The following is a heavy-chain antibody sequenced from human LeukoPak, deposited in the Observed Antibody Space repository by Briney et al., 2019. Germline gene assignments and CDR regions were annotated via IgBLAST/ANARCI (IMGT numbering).Heavy chain of an antibody. V-gene: IGHV3-7*04. D-gene: IGHD3/OR15-3a*01. J-gene: IGHJ4*02. CDR1: GFTFSSFW. Sequence: PGGSLRLSCVASGFTFSSFWMSWVRQAWGKGLEWVANIKPDGSDKYFVDSVKGRFTISRDNAKNSLYLQLNSLRAEDTAVYYCARGGGNIDFGGQGTLVTVSS. CDR2: IKPDGSDK. CDR3: ARGGGNIDF.